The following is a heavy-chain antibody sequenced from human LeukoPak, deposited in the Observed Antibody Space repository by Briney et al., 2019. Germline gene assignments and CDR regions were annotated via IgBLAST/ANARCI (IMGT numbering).Heavy chain of an antibody. J-gene: IGHJ4*02. D-gene: IGHD3-22*01. V-gene: IGHV4-30-4*08. CDR3: ARVVEYSYDSSGYYIDY. CDR2: IYYRGST. Sequence: SQTLSLTCTVSGGSISSGSYYWSWIRQPPGKGLEWIGYIYYRGSTYYNPSLKGRLTLSVDTSKNQFSLKLSSVTAADTAVYFCARVVEYSYDSSGYYIDYWGQGTLVTVSS. CDR1: GGSISSGSYY.